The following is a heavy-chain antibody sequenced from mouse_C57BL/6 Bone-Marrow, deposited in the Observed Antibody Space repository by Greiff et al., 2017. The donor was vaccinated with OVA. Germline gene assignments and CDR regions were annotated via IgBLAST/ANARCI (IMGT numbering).Heavy chain of an antibody. CDR2: IDPETGGT. CDR1: GYTFTDYE. CDR3: AREERLPCYWYFDV. Sequence: VQLVESGAELVRPGASVTLSCKASGYTFTDYEMHWVKQTPVHGLEWIGAIDPETGGTAYNQKFKGKAILTADKSSSTAYMELRSLTSEDSAVYYCAREERLPCYWYFDVWGTGTTVTVSS. J-gene: IGHJ1*03. V-gene: IGHV1-15*01. D-gene: IGHD2-2*01.